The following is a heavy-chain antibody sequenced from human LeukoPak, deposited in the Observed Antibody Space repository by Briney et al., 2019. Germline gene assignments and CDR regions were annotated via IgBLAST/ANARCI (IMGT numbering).Heavy chain of an antibody. J-gene: IGHJ4*02. Sequence: GGSLRLSCAASGFTFSSYAMGWVRQAPGKGLEWVSTVSGSGGSTYYADSVKGRFTISRNNSKNTVYLQMNSLRAEDTAVYYCVVDTTLEFYFDYWGQGTLVTVSS. D-gene: IGHD5-18*01. CDR2: VSGSGGST. CDR3: VVDTTLEFYFDY. V-gene: IGHV3-23*01. CDR1: GFTFSSYA.